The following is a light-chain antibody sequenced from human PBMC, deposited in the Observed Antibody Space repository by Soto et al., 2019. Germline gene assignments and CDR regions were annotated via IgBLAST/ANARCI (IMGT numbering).Light chain of an antibody. Sequence: DVQMTQSPSSVSAAVGDRVTITCRASQGLTSWLAWYQQKPGKAPKLLIYAASSLQSGVPSRFSGSGSGTDFTLKITRVEAEDVGVYYCMQAIQAPRTFGLGTKVEIK. CDR1: QGLTSW. CDR3: MQAIQAPRT. CDR2: AAS. J-gene: IGKJ1*01. V-gene: IGKV1-12*01.